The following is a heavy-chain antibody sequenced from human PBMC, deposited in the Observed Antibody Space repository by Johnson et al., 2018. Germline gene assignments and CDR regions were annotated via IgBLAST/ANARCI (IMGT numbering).Heavy chain of an antibody. CDR3: ARGWSIFGVVIRSGYMDV. D-gene: IGHD3-3*01. CDR2: ICFDGSDK. Sequence: QVQLVQSGGGVVQPGTSLRLSCAASGFTFSNYGMHWVRQAPGKGLEWVAVICFDGSDKYYVDSVKGRFTISRDNSRNTLYLQMNSLRAEDTAVYYCARGWSIFGVVIRSGYMDVWGKGTTVTVSS. V-gene: IGHV3-30*03. J-gene: IGHJ6*03. CDR1: GFTFSNYG.